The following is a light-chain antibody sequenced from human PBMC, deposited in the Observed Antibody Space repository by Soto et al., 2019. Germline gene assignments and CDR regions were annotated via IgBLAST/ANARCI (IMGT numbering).Light chain of an antibody. CDR2: DVS. CDR3: SSYTRSSTLV. V-gene: IGLV2-14*03. J-gene: IGLJ2*01. CDR1: SSDVGGYNY. Sequence: QSALTQPASVSGSPGQSLTISCSGTSSDVGGYNYVSWYQQHPGKAPKLMIYDVSNRPSGVSNRFSGSKSGNTASLIISGLQAEDEADYYCSSYTRSSTLVFGGGTKVTVL.